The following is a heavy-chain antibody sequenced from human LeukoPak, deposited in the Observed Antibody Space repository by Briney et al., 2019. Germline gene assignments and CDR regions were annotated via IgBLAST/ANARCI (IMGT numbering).Heavy chain of an antibody. D-gene: IGHD6-13*01. Sequence: PSETLSLTCAVSGSSISSSNWWSWVRQPPGKGLEWIGEIYHSGSTNYNPSLKSRVTISVDKSKSQFSLKLSSVTAADTAVYYCAREVAAAGAFDIWGQGTMVTVSS. J-gene: IGHJ3*02. CDR1: GSSISSSNW. CDR3: AREVAAAGAFDI. CDR2: IYHSGST. V-gene: IGHV4-4*02.